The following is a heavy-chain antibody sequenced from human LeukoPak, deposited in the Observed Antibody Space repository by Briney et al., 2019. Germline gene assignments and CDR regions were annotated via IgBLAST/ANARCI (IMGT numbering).Heavy chain of an antibody. CDR1: GGSISSSSYY. Sequence: PSETLSLTCTVSGGSISSSSYYWGWIRQPPGKGLEWIGSIYYSGSTYYNPSLKSRVTISVDTSKNQFSLKLSSVTAADTAVYYCARSLKGVADYWGQGTLVTVSS. CDR3: ARSLKGVADY. V-gene: IGHV4-39*01. CDR2: IYYSGST. J-gene: IGHJ4*02. D-gene: IGHD5/OR15-5a*01.